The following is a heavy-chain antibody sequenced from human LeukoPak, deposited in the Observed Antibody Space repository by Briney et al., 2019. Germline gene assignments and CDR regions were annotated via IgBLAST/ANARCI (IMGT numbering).Heavy chain of an antibody. Sequence: ASVKVSCKASGYTFTSYGISWVRQAPGQGLEWMGWIGAYNGNTNYAQKLQGRVTMTTDTSTSTAYMELRSLRSDDTAVYYCARDGTYYYDSSGYSVFDYWGQGTLVTVSS. V-gene: IGHV1-18*01. D-gene: IGHD3-22*01. CDR1: GYTFTSYG. J-gene: IGHJ4*02. CDR3: ARDGTYYYDSSGYSVFDY. CDR2: IGAYNGNT.